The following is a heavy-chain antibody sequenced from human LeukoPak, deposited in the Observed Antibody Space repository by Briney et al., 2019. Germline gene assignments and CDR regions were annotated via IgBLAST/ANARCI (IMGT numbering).Heavy chain of an antibody. V-gene: IGHV1-69*05. CDR2: IIPIFGTA. Sequence: GASVKVSCKASGGTFSSYAISWVRQAPGQGLEWMGRIIPIFGTANYAQKFQGRVTVTTDESTSTAYMELSSLRSEDTAVYYCARGSYSDYIFDYWGQGTLVTVSS. CDR1: GGTFSSYA. D-gene: IGHD4-11*01. CDR3: ARGSYSDYIFDY. J-gene: IGHJ4*02.